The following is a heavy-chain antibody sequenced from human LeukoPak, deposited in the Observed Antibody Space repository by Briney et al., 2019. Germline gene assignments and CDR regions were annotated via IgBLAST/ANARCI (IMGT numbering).Heavy chain of an antibody. Sequence: GASVKVSCKTPGYTFTGYYMHWVRQAPGQGLGWMGWINPNSDGTNYAQKFQGRVTMTRDTSISTVYMELSSLRSDDTAVYYCARDMVQQVVRGWFDPWGQGTLVTVSS. V-gene: IGHV1-2*02. CDR3: ARDMVQQVVRGWFDP. D-gene: IGHD6-13*01. J-gene: IGHJ5*02. CDR2: INPNSDGT. CDR1: GYTFTGYY.